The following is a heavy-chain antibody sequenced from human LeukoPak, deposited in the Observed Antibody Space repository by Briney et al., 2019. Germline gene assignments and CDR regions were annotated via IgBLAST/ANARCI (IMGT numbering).Heavy chain of an antibody. CDR2: IKHDGSEK. D-gene: IGHD3-22*01. J-gene: IGHJ4*02. CDR3: ARDSSSGYDY. V-gene: IGHV3-7*03. CDR1: GFTFTSYW. Sequence: GGSLRLSCAASGFTFTSYWMSWVRQAPGKGLEWVANIKHDGSEKYYVDSLKGRFTISRDNSKNTLYLQMNSLRAEDTAVYYCARDSSSGYDYWGQGTLVTVSS.